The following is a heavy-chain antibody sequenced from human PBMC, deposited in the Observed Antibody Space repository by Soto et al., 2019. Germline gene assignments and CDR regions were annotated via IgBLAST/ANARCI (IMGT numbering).Heavy chain of an antibody. CDR2: IYYSGST. J-gene: IGHJ5*02. D-gene: IGHD3-9*01. CDR3: ARHCPLGGLGWLSIHLSEGSWFDP. Sequence: QLQLQESGPGLVKPSETLSLTCTVSAGSISSSSYYWGWIRQPPGKVLEWIGSIYYSGSTYYNPSLKRRVTVSVDTSRNQFARKLSFVTAADTAVDYCARHCPLGGLGWLSIHLSEGSWFDPWRQGTLVTLSS. V-gene: IGHV4-39*01. CDR1: AGSISSSSYY.